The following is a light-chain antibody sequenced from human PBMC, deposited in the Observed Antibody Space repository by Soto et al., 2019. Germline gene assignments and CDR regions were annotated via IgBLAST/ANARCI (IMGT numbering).Light chain of an antibody. J-gene: IGLJ1*01. CDR3: NSYRTISTYV. CDR2: DVR. Sequence: QSALPQPASVSGSPGQSITISCTGTTSDIGGYNFVSWYQQHPGKAPKLLIYDVRNRPSGVSNRFSGSKSGNTASLTISGLQAEDEADYYCNSYRTISTYVFGSGTKLTVL. V-gene: IGLV2-14*01. CDR1: TSDIGGYNF.